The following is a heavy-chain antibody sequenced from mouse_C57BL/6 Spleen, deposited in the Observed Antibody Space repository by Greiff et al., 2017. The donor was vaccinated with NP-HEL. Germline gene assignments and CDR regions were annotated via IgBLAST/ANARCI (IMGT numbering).Heavy chain of an antibody. V-gene: IGHV5-17*01. CDR1: GFTFSDYG. CDR3: ARLYYDYDYAMDY. Sequence: DVKLVESGGGLVKPGGSLKLSCAASGFTFSDYGMHWVRQAPEKGLEWVAYISSGSSTIYYADTVKGRFTISRDNAKNTLFLQMTSLRSEDTAMYYCARLYYDYDYAMDYWGQEPQSPSPQ. CDR2: ISSGSSTI. J-gene: IGHJ4*01. D-gene: IGHD2-4*01.